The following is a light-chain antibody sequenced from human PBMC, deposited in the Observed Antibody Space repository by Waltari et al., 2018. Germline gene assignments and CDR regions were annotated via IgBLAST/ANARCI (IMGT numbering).Light chain of an antibody. V-gene: IGKV1-5*03. CDR2: KAS. CDR3: QQYDTYPWT. J-gene: IGKJ1*01. Sequence: TCRARQNIKIWLTWYQQKPGKAPNLLIYKASSLQSGVPSRFSGSGSGTEFALTINSLQPDDFATYYCQQYDTYPWTFGHGTKVEIK. CDR1: QNIKIW.